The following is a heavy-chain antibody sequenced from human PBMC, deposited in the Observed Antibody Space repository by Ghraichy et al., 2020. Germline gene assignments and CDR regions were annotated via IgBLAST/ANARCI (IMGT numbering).Heavy chain of an antibody. CDR2: ILASDAGT. V-gene: IGHV3-23*01. D-gene: IGHD4-17*01. J-gene: IGHJ4*02. Sequence: GGSLRLSCAASGFTLISNAMSWVRQAPGKGLEWVAAILASDAGTHYADSVRGRFAVSRDNSKNTLYLQMNSLRAEDTAVYYCAKDAELAGEAEFDYWGQGTLVTVSS. CDR1: GFTLISNA. CDR3: AKDAELAGEAEFDY.